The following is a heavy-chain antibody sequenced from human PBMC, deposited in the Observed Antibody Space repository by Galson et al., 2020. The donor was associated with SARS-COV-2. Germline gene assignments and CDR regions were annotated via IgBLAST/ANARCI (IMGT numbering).Heavy chain of an antibody. Sequence: GGSLRLSCVASGFTFSNNAMSWVRQALGKGLEWVSLISGSGETTFYADSVKGRFTVSKDNSKNTLYLQMNSLRPEDTPVYHWARLRGSGCHTSYSVDFWGQGTAVTV. J-gene: IGHJ6*02. CDR3: ARLRGSGCHTSYSVDF. D-gene: IGHD3-10*01. V-gene: IGHV3-23*01. CDR1: GFTFSNNA. CDR2: ISGSGETT.